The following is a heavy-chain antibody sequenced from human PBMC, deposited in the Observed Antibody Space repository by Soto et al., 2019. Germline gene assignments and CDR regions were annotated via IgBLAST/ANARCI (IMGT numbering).Heavy chain of an antibody. J-gene: IGHJ6*02. CDR1: GGSFSGCD. Sequence: SATLSVTCAGYGGSFSGCDWSWSRQPLGTVMEWIGEINHSGSTNYNPSLKSRVTISVDTSKNQFSLKLSSVTAADTAVYYCARVLLLWFGELISPSYYYYGMDVWGQGTTVT. V-gene: IGHV4-34*01. CDR3: ARVLLLWFGELISPSYYYYGMDV. D-gene: IGHD3-10*01. CDR2: INHSGST.